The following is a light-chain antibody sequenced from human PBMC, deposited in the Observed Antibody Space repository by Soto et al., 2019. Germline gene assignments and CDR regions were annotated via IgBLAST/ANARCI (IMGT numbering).Light chain of an antibody. CDR2: DVS. Sequence: QSVLTQPVSGSGSPGQSITISCTDTSRDVVGYNYVSWYQHHPGKAPKLMIYDVSNRPSGVSNRFSGSKSGNTASLTISGLQPEDQADYYCCSYTTSNTRQIVFGTGPKVTV. CDR3: CSYTTSNTRQIV. J-gene: IGLJ1*01. CDR1: SRDVVGYNY. V-gene: IGLV2-14*03.